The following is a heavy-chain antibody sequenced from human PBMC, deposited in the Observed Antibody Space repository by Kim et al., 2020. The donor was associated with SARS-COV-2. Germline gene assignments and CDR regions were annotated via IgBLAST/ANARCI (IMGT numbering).Heavy chain of an antibody. CDR3: ARVGLGYCSSTSCYTPNIVLMVYAPSTGMDV. CDR2: ISAYNGNT. J-gene: IGHJ6*02. Sequence: ASVKVSCKASGYTFTSYGISWVRQAPGQGLEWMGWISAYNGNTNYAQKLQGRVTMTTDTSTSTAYMELRSLRSDDTAVYYCARVGLGYCSSTSCYTPNIVLMVYAPSTGMDVWGQGTTVTVSS. V-gene: IGHV1-18*01. D-gene: IGHD2-2*02. CDR1: GYTFTSYG.